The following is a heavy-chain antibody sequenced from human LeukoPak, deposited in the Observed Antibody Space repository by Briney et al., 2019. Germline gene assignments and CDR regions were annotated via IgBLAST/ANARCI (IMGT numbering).Heavy chain of an antibody. V-gene: IGHV3-11*04. Sequence: GGSLRLPCAASGFTFSDYYMSWIRQAPGKGLEWVSYISSSGSTIYYADSVKGRFTISRDNAKNSLYLQMNSLRAEDTAVYYCARDGSGWYVNYYGMDVWGQGTTVTVSS. CDR3: ARDGSGWYVNYYGMDV. CDR2: ISSSGSTI. CDR1: GFTFSDYY. J-gene: IGHJ6*02. D-gene: IGHD6-19*01.